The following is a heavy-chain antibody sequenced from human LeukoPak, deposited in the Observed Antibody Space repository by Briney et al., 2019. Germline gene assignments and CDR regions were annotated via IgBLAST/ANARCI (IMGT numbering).Heavy chain of an antibody. CDR2: IYTTGST. V-gene: IGHV4-4*07. CDR3: ARASGYNQYYYGMDV. CDR1: GGSVSSYN. J-gene: IGHJ6*02. Sequence: PSETLSLTCTVSGGSVSSYNWGWIRQPAGKGLEWIGRIYTTGSTSSNPSLKSRVTMSVDTSKNQFSLKLSSVTAADTAMYYCARASGYNQYYYGMDVWGQGTAVTVSS. D-gene: IGHD6-25*01.